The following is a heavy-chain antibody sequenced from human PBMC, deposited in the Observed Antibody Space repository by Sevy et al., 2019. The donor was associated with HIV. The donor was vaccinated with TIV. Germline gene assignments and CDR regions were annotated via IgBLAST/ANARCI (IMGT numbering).Heavy chain of an antibody. CDR2: ISAYNGNT. V-gene: IGHV1-18*01. J-gene: IGHJ6*03. Sequence: ASVKVSCKASGYTFTSYGISWVRQAPGQGLEWMGGISAYNGNTNYAQKLQGRVTMTTDTSTSTAYMELRSLRSDDTAVYYCARDLCSSGWCNYMDVWGKGTTVTVSS. CDR1: GYTFTSYG. D-gene: IGHD6-19*01. CDR3: ARDLCSSGWCNYMDV.